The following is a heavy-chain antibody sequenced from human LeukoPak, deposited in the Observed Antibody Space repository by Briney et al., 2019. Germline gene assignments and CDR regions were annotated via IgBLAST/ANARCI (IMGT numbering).Heavy chain of an antibody. D-gene: IGHD1-26*01. CDR2: INSDGSST. CDR1: GFTFSSYY. J-gene: IGHJ4*02. CDR3: ARVVGSGSYYTLGY. V-gene: IGHV3-74*01. Sequence: PGGSLRLSCAASGFTFSSYYMHWVRQAPGKGLVWVSRINSDGSSTTYADSVKGRFTISRDNAKNTLYLQMNSLRAEDTAVYYCARVVGSGSYYTLGYWGQGNLVSVSS.